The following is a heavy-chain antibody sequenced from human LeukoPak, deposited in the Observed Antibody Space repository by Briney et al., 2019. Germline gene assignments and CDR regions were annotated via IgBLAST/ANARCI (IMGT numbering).Heavy chain of an antibody. CDR2: ISAYNGNT. J-gene: IGHJ6*02. CDR3: ARDMTTVTPYYYYYGMDV. Sequence: ASVKVSCKASGYTFTSYGISWVRQAPGQGLEWMGWISAYNGNTNYAQKLQGRVTMTTDTSTSTAYMELRSLRSDVTAVYYCARDMTTVTPYYYYYGMDVWGQGTTVTVSS. D-gene: IGHD4-17*01. V-gene: IGHV1-18*01. CDR1: GYTFTSYG.